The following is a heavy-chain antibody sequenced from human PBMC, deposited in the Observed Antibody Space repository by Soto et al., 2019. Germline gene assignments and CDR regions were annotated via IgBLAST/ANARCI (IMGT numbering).Heavy chain of an antibody. Sequence: PSELLRLSWTVEWGTCGDYGGRWILQPPGKGLEWIGEINHSGSTNYNPSLKSRVTISVDTSKNQFSLKLSSVTAADTAVFYCARGDQHELAPSWFAPWGQGTLVTVSS. CDR1: WGTCGDYG. J-gene: IGHJ5*02. CDR2: INHSGST. D-gene: IGHD1-1*01. V-gene: IGHV4-34*01. CDR3: ARGDQHELAPSWFAP.